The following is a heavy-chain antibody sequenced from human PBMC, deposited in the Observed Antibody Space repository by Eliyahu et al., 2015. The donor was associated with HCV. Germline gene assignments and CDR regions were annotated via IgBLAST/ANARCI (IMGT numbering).Heavy chain of an antibody. J-gene: IGHJ6*02. CDR2: IHYSGDT. CDR3: ARLFSSGWDNYYDLNV. CDR1: GGSIXXNGYY. V-gene: IGHV4-39*01. D-gene: IGHD6-19*01. Sequence: QLQLQESGPGLVKPSETLSLTCTASGGSIXXNGYYWAWXXQPPGKGLEXIGSIHYSGDTHYNPSLESRVTVSVDTSKNQFSLTLSSVTAADTALYYCARLFSSGWDNYYDLNVWGQGTTVTVSS.